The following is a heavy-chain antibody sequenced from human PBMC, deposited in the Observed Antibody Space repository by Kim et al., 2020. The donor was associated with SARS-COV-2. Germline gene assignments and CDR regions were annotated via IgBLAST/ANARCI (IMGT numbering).Heavy chain of an antibody. V-gene: IGHV3-53*01. CDR3: ARDAVAPFTPYDY. J-gene: IGHJ4*02. Sequence: GGSLRLSCAASGFTVSSNHMSWVRQAPGKGLEWVSVLRGYGMTYYADFVEGRFTIFRNVSKNNLYLHMMSLIVEDTAIYYYARDAVAPFTPYDYWGQGPL. CDR1: GFTVSSNH. D-gene: IGHD6-19*01. CDR2: LRGYGMT.